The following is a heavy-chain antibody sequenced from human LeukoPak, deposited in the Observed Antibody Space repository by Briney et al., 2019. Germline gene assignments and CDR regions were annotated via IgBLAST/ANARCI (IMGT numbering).Heavy chain of an antibody. Sequence: GASVKVSCKASGGTFSRYTISWVRQPPGQGLEWVGGIIPISPTANYAQTFQGRLTITTDEYPNTPYMEMSSLRAEDTAVYYCATGGVSDTSLFSWFDPWGQGTLVTVSS. CDR2: IIPISPTA. D-gene: IGHD3-16*01. V-gene: IGHV1-69*05. J-gene: IGHJ5*02. CDR3: ATGGVSDTSLFSWFDP. CDR1: GGTFSRYT.